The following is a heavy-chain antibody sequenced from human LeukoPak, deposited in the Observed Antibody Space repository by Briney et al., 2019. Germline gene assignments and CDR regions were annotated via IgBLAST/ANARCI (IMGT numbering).Heavy chain of an antibody. J-gene: IGHJ4*02. CDR1: GASISPYY. Sequence: PSETLSLTCSVSGASISPYYWVWIRQPPGKGLEWIGYVFYNGRTSYNPSLKSRVTISADTSKNQFSLKMNSVTAADTAVYYCASGNYYQDYWGQGTVATVSP. D-gene: IGHD1-26*01. CDR3: ASGNYYQDY. CDR2: VFYNGRT. V-gene: IGHV4-59*08.